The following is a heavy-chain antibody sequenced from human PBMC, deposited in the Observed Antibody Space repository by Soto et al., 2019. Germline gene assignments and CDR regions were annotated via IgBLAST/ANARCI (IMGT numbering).Heavy chain of an antibody. CDR1: GYTFTSYY. J-gene: IGHJ4*02. D-gene: IGHD6-13*01. CDR2: INPGGGST. Sequence: ASVKVSCKASGYTFTSYYMHWVRQAPGQGLEWMGIINPGGGSTSYAQKFLGRITMTRDTSTSTVYMELSSLRSEDTAVYYCARDAAGNRENPYYWGQGTLVTVSS. V-gene: IGHV1-46*01. CDR3: ARDAAGNRENPYY.